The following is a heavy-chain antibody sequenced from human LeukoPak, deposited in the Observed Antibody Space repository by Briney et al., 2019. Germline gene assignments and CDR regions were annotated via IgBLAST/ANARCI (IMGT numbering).Heavy chain of an antibody. J-gene: IGHJ4*02. D-gene: IGHD3-22*01. V-gene: IGHV3-21*06. CDR1: GFSFSSYS. CDR3: ARLRRNTDSSGFFYYYDY. Sequence: PGGSLRLSCAASGFSFSSYSFNWVRQAPGKGLEWVSSINTVSSYIYYADSLKGRFTISRDNAKNSMYLQMDSLRAEDSAVYYCARLRRNTDSSGFFYYYDYWGQGTLVTVSS. CDR2: INTVSSYI.